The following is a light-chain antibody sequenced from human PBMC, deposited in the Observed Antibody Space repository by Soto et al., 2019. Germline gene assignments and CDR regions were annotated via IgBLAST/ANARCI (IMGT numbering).Light chain of an antibody. CDR2: EAS. CDR3: QQYGGSPPGYI. J-gene: IGKJ2*01. CDR1: QSVSASY. V-gene: IGKV3-20*01. Sequence: ELVLTQSPGTLSLSPGERANLSCRASQSVSASYLAWYQQKPGQSPRLVIYEASSRPTGIPDRFSGSGSGTDFTLTINRLEPEDFAGYFCQQYGGSPPGYIFGQGTKLEIK.